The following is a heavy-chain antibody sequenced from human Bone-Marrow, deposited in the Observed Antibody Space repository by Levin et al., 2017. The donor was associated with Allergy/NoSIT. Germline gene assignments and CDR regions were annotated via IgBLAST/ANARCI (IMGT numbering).Heavy chain of an antibody. CDR2: INPGTTST. CDR1: GYTFTKYY. V-gene: IGHV1-46*01. J-gene: IGHJ4*02. Sequence: GGSLRLSCKASGYTFTKYYLHWVRQAPGQGLAWMGIINPGTTSTSYAQKFQGRVTMTRDTSTSTVYMELSSLRSEDTAVYYCAREQVHYYDESGYYDYWGQGTLVTVSS. CDR3: AREQVHYYDESGYYDY. D-gene: IGHD3-22*01.